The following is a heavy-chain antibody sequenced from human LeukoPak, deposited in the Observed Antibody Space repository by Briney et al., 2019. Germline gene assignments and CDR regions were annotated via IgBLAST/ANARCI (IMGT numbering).Heavy chain of an antibody. Sequence: GGSLRLSCAVSGFTLSSYWMHWVRQAPGKGVVWVSRIDSDGSTTDYADSVKGRFTISRDNANNTLYLQMNSLRAEDAGVYYCARGLTLLGYCSSTSCLMNYWGQGTLVTVSS. CDR1: GFTLSSYW. CDR3: ARGLTLLGYCSSTSCLMNY. J-gene: IGHJ4*02. V-gene: IGHV3-74*01. D-gene: IGHD2-2*01. CDR2: IDSDGSTT.